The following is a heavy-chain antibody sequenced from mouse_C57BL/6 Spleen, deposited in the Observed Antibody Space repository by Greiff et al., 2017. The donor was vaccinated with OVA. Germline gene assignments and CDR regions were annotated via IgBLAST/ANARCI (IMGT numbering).Heavy chain of an antibody. CDR1: GYTFTSYW. Sequence: QVQLQQPGAELVKPGASVKVSCKASGYTFTSYWMHWVKQRPGQGLEWIGRIHPSDSEPNSNQKFKGKATLTVDKSSSTAYMQLSSLTSEDSAVYYCAIGEGGYFDVWGTGTTVTVSS. CDR2: IHPSDSEP. V-gene: IGHV1-74*01. CDR3: AIGEGGYFDV. J-gene: IGHJ1*03.